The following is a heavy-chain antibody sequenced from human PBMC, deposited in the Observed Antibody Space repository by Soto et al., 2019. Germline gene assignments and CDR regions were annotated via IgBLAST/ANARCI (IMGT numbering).Heavy chain of an antibody. CDR1: GGSISSSSNY. D-gene: IGHD1-26*01. CDR2: ISHSGST. J-gene: IGHJ4*02. V-gene: IGHV4-39*01. Sequence: SETLSLTCSVSGGSISSSSNYWGWIRQPPGEGLEWIGTISHSGSTYYNPSLKSRVTIFADTSSSQFSLELSSVTAADTAVYYCARGLISGSHYSGGWYYFDSWGQGTQVTVSS. CDR3: ARGLISGSHYSGGWYYFDS.